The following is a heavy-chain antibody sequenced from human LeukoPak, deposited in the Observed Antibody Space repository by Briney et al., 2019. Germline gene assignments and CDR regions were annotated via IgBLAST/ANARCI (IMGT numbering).Heavy chain of an antibody. V-gene: IGHV1-2*02. J-gene: IGHJ4*02. CDR3: ARDPGPMVITVLFDY. Sequence: ASVKVSCKASGYTFTGYYMHWVRQAPGQGLEWMGWINPNSGGTNYAQKFQGRVTMTRDTSISTAYMGLSRLRSDDTAVYYCARDPGPMVITVLFDYWGQGTLVTVSS. CDR1: GYTFTGYY. CDR2: INPNSGGT. D-gene: IGHD3-22*01.